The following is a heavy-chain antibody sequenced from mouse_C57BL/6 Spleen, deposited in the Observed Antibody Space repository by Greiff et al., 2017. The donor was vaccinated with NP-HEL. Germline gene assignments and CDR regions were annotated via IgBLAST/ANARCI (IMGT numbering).Heavy chain of an antibody. V-gene: IGHV1-64*01. D-gene: IGHD2-5*01. CDR3: ARPTNYSNRGFAY. J-gene: IGHJ3*01. CDR2: IHPNSGST. Sequence: VQLQQSGAELVKPGASVKLSCKASGYTFTSYWMHWVKQRPGQGLEWIGMIHPNSGSTNYNEKFKSKATLTVDKSSSTAYMQLSSLTSEDSAVYYCARPTNYSNRGFAYWGQGTLVTVSA. CDR1: GYTFTSYW.